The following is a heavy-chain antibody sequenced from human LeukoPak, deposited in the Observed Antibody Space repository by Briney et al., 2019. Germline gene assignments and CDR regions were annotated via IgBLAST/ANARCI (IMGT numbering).Heavy chain of an antibody. J-gene: IGHJ4*02. CDR3: ARLSTAAADSDY. D-gene: IGHD6-25*01. Sequence: GGSLRLSCVASGFTFSSSWMSWVRQGPGKGLEWVADIKQDGFEKYYVDSVKGRFTISRDNAKNSLFLQMNSLRAEDTAVYYCARLSTAAADSDYWGQGTLVTVSS. CDR2: IKQDGFEK. CDR1: GFTFSSSW. V-gene: IGHV3-7*01.